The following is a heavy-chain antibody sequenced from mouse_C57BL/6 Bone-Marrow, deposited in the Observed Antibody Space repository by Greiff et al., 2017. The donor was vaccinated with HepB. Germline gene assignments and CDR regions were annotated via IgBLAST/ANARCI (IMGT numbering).Heavy chain of an antibody. CDR2: IYIGNGYT. CDR3: ARGRLRRTYAMDY. CDR1: GYTFTSYG. V-gene: IGHV1-58*01. D-gene: IGHD2-4*01. Sequence: VHVKQSGAELVRPGSSVKMSCKTSGYTFTSYGINWVKQRPGQGLEWIGYIYIGNGYTEYNEKFKGKATLTSDTSSSTAYMQLSSLTSEDSAIYFCARGRLRRTYAMDYWGQGTSVTVSS. J-gene: IGHJ4*01.